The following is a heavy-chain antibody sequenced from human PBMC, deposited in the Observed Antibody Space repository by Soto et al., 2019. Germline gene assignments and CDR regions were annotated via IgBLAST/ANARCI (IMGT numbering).Heavy chain of an antibody. Sequence: SETLSLTCTVSGGSISSGDYYWSWIRQPPGKGLEWIGYIYYSGSTNYNPSLKSRVTISVDTSKNQFSLKLSSVTAADTAVYYCARSTVTSYVAWGRGSLVIVSS. CDR3: ARSTVTSYVA. CDR2: IYYSGST. V-gene: IGHV4-61*08. D-gene: IGHD4-17*01. J-gene: IGHJ5*02. CDR1: GGSISSGDYY.